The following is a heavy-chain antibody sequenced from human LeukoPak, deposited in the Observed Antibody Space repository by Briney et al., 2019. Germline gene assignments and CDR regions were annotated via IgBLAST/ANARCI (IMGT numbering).Heavy chain of an antibody. Sequence: GRSLRLSCAASGFTFSAYAIHWVRQAPGKGLEWVALTSYDGGTTDHTDSVKGRFTISRDNSKNTLYLQMNSLRAEDTAVYYCAKDSRSGNYFHYFDSWGRGTLVTVSS. CDR1: GFTFSAYA. D-gene: IGHD1-26*01. CDR3: AKDSRSGNYFHYFDS. V-gene: IGHV3-30-3*01. CDR2: TSYDGGTT. J-gene: IGHJ4*02.